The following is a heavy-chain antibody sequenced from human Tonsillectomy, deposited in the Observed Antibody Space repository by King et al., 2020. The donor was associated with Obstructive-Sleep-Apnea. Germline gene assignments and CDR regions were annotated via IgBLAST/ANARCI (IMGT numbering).Heavy chain of an antibody. V-gene: IGHV1-2*04. CDR3: VRDANALGYCSSTSCSPFDP. CDR1: GYTFTGYY. Sequence: QLVQSGAEVKKPGASVKVSCKASGYTFTGYYIHWVRQAPGQGLEWMGWINPNSGGTNYAQKFQDWVTMTRDTSISTAYMELSRLRSDDTAVYYCVRDANALGYCSSTSCSPFDPWGQGTLVTVSS. D-gene: IGHD2-2*01. J-gene: IGHJ5*02. CDR2: INPNSGGT.